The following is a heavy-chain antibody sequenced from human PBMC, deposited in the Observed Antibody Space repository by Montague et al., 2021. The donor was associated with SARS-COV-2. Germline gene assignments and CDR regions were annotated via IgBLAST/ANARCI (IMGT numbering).Heavy chain of an antibody. CDR2: ISASNGNT. V-gene: IGHV1-18*01. J-gene: IGHJ3*02. CDR3: TKDSPPWLGPHALDI. Sequence: SVKVSCEASGYTFSRNGISLLRQAPGQGLEWVGWISASNGNTNYAQRVQVRVIITTDTSTSTAYMELRSLRFDDTAVYYCTKDSPPWLGPHALDIWGQGTMVAVSS. D-gene: IGHD3-22*01. CDR1: GYTFSRNG.